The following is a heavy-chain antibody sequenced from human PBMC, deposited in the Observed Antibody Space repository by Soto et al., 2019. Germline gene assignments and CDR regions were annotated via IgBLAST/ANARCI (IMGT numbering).Heavy chain of an antibody. CDR3: ARVIYDFWSDYYYYYMDV. V-gene: IGHV3-66*01. CDR2: IYSGGST. CDR1: GFTVSSNY. J-gene: IGHJ6*03. Sequence: GGFLRLSCAASGFTVSSNYMSWVRQAPGKGLEWVSVIYSGGSTYYADSVKGRFTISRDNSKNTLYLQMNSLRAEDTAVYYCARVIYDFWSDYYYYYMDVWGKGTTVPVSS. D-gene: IGHD3-3*01.